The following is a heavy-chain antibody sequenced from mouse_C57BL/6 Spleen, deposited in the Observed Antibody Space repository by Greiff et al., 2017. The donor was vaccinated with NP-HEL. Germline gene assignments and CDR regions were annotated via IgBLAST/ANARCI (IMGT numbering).Heavy chain of an antibody. CDR2: ISDGGSYT. Sequence: EVQLVESGGGLVKPGGSLKLSCAASGFTFSSYAMSWVRQTPEKRLEWVATISDGGSYTYYPDNLKGRFTISRDNAKNNLYLQMSHLKSEDTAMYYCARESTVVANYAMDDWGQGTSVTVSS. CDR3: ARESTVVANYAMDD. CDR1: GFTFSSYA. D-gene: IGHD1-1*01. V-gene: IGHV5-4*01. J-gene: IGHJ4*01.